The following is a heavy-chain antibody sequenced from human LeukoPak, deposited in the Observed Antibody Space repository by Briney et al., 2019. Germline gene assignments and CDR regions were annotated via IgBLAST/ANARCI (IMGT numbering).Heavy chain of an antibody. Sequence: GGSLRLYCAASGFTFSDYYMSWIRQAPGKGLEWVSYISSSGSTIYYADSVKGRFTISKDNAKNSLYLQMNRLRVEDTAVYYCAKVANYYYGSESYYFFEHWGQGTPVTASS. CDR1: GFTFSDYY. V-gene: IGHV3-11*04. CDR2: ISSSGSTI. CDR3: AKVANYYYGSESYYFFEH. D-gene: IGHD3-10*01. J-gene: IGHJ4*02.